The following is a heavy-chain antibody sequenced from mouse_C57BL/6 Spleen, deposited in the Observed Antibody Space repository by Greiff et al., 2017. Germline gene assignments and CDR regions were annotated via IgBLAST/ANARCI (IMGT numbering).Heavy chain of an antibody. V-gene: IGHV5-17*01. J-gene: IGHJ4*01. D-gene: IGHD2-1*01. CDR1: GFTFSDYG. CDR2: ISSGSSTI. Sequence: EVMLVESGGGLVKPGGSLKLSCAASGFTFSDYGMHWVRQAPEKGLEWVAYISSGSSTIYYADTVKGRFTISRDNAKNTLFLQMTSLRSEDTAMYYCATIYYGNWDYAMDYWGQGTSVTVSS. CDR3: ATIYYGNWDYAMDY.